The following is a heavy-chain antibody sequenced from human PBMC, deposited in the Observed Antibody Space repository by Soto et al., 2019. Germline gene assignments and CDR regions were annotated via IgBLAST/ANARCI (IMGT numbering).Heavy chain of an antibody. CDR2: ISGSGGST. D-gene: IGHD3-3*01. CDR1: GFTFSSYA. V-gene: IGHV3-23*01. Sequence: EVQLLESGGGLVQPGGSLRLSCAASGFTFSSYAMSWVRQAPGKGLEWVSAISGSGGSTYYADSVKGRFTISRDNSKXXXXXXXXXXXXXXXXXXXCAKQRFLEWFPFDYWGQGTLVTVSS. J-gene: IGHJ4*02. CDR3: AKQRFLEWFPFDY.